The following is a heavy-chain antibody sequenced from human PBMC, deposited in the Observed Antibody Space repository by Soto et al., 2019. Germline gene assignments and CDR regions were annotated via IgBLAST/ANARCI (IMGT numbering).Heavy chain of an antibody. J-gene: IGHJ4*02. CDR2: IYYSGST. CDR1: GDSISSYY. Sequence: SETLSLTCTVSGDSISSYYWSWIRQHPGKGLEWIGYIYYSGSTYYNPSLKSRVAISVDTSKNQFSLKLSSVTAADTAVYYCAKSSTSANYFDYWGQGTLVTVSS. V-gene: IGHV4-59*06. CDR3: AKSSTSANYFDY. D-gene: IGHD2-2*01.